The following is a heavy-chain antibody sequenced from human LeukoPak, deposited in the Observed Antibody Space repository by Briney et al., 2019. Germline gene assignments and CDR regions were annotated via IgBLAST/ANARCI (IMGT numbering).Heavy chain of an antibody. Sequence: ASVKVSCKASGYTFTSYAMHWVRQAPGQRLEWMGWINAGNGNTKYSQTFQGRVTITRDTSASTAYMELSSLRAEDTAVYYCARDGVVVAALYGMDVWGQGTTVTVSS. D-gene: IGHD2-15*01. CDR1: GYTFTSYA. CDR2: INAGNGNT. J-gene: IGHJ6*02. V-gene: IGHV1-3*01. CDR3: ARDGVVVAALYGMDV.